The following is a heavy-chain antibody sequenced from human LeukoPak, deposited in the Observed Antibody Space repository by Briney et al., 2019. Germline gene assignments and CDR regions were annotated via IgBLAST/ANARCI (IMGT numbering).Heavy chain of an antibody. Sequence: SETLSLTCAVSGYSISSGYYWGWIRQPPGKGLEWIGSIYHSGSTYYNPSLKSRVTISVDTSKNQFSLKLSSVTAADTAVYYCGRVFPTGHYYYMDVWGKGTTVTVSS. D-gene: IGHD1-1*01. CDR1: GYSISSGYY. CDR2: IYHSGST. J-gene: IGHJ6*03. V-gene: IGHV4-38-2*01. CDR3: GRVFPTGHYYYMDV.